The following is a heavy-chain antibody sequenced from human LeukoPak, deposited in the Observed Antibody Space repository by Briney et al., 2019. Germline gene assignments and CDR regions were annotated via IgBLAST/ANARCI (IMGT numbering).Heavy chain of an antibody. J-gene: IGHJ4*02. D-gene: IGHD3-9*01. V-gene: IGHV3-30*18. CDR2: ISYDGSNE. CDR1: GFTFSTYG. CDR3: AKEGSWLYDY. Sequence: RPGGSLRLSCAASGFTFSTYGMHWVRQAPGKGLEWVAVISYDGSNEYYADSVKGRFTISRDNSKNTLYLQMNSLRAEDTAVYYCAKEGSWLYDYWGQGTPVTVSS.